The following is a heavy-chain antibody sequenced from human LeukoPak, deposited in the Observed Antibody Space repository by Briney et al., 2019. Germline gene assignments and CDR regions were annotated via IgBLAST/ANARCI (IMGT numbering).Heavy chain of an antibody. CDR2: IIPIFGTA. Sequence: ASVKVSCKASGGTFSSYAISWVRQAPGQGLEWMGGIIPIFGTANYAQKFQGRVAITADESTSTAYMELSSLRSEDTAVYYCASPEGGYSYGYVYWGQGTLVTVSS. CDR3: ASPEGGYSYGYVY. V-gene: IGHV1-69*13. J-gene: IGHJ4*02. D-gene: IGHD5-18*01. CDR1: GGTFSSYA.